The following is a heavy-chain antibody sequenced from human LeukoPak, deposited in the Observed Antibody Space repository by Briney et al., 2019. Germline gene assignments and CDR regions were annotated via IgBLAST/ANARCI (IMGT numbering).Heavy chain of an antibody. CDR2: ISGDGGST. CDR3: ARESERSGWYDY. Sequence: GGSLRLSCAAPDVITDDYAIHWVRQAPGKGLEWVSLISGDGGSTFYADSVRGRFTISRDNSKNSLSLQMSSLRSEDTALYFCARESERSGWYDYWGQGTLVTVSS. D-gene: IGHD6-13*01. J-gene: IGHJ4*02. V-gene: IGHV3-43*02. CDR1: DVITDDYA.